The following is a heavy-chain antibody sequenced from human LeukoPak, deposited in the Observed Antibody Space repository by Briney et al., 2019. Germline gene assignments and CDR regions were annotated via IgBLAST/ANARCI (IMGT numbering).Heavy chain of an antibody. V-gene: IGHV3-7*01. Sequence: GSLRLSCTASGFTFGSNWMSWVRQAPGKGLEWVANVKRDGSEKYYVDSVKGRFTISRDNAKNSLYLQMNSLTVEDTAVYYCAKYDVWSGFSYDYWGQGALVTVSS. D-gene: IGHD3-3*01. CDR2: VKRDGSEK. CDR1: GFTFGSNW. J-gene: IGHJ4*02. CDR3: AKYDVWSGFSYDY.